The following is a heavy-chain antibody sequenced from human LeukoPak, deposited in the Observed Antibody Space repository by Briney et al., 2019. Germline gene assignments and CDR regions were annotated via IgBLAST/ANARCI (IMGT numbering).Heavy chain of an antibody. J-gene: IGHJ6*03. V-gene: IGHV4-59*11. CDR2: IYYSGST. CDR3: ARVEYSSPQDYYYYMDV. Sequence: SETLSLTCTVSGGSISSHYWSWIRQPPGKGLEWIGYIYYSGSTNYNPSLKSRVTISVDTSKNQFSLKLSSVTAADTAVYYCARVEYSSPQDYYYYMDVWGKGTTVTVSS. CDR1: GGSISSHY. D-gene: IGHD6-6*01.